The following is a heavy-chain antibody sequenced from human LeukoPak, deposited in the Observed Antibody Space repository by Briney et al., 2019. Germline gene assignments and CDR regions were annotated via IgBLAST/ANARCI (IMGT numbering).Heavy chain of an antibody. CDR1: GGSISSGRYY. J-gene: IGHJ5*02. Sequence: SETLSLTCTVSGGSISSGRYYWSWIRQPPGKGLEWIGYIYYSGTTHYNPSLKSRVTISVDTSKNQFSLQLNSVTPEDTAVYYCARDVRYCSGGSCYSDWFDPWGQGTLVTVSS. CDR2: IYYSGTT. D-gene: IGHD2-15*01. V-gene: IGHV4-61*01. CDR3: ARDVRYCSGGSCYSDWFDP.